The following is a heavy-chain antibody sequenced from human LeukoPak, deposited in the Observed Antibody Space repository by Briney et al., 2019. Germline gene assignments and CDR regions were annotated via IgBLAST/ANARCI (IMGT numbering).Heavy chain of an antibody. CDR2: IKSKTDGGTT. CDR1: GFTFSNAW. CDR3: TTDVTLVGATAGGY. D-gene: IGHD1-26*01. J-gene: IGHJ4*02. Sequence: PGGSLRLSCAASGFTFSNAWMSWVRQAPGKGLEWVGRIKSKTDGGTTDYAAPVKGRFTISRDDSKNTLYLQMNSLKTEDPAVYYCTTDVTLVGATAGGYWGQGTLVTVSS. V-gene: IGHV3-15*01.